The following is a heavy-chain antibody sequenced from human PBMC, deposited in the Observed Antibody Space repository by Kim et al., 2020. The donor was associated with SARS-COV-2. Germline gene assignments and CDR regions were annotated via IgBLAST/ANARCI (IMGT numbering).Heavy chain of an antibody. CDR3: ARDRRAAAGTNYYYYGMDV. D-gene: IGHD6-13*01. CDR1: GGTFSSYA. J-gene: IGHJ6*02. Sequence: SVKVSCKASGGTFSSYAISWVRQAPGQGLEWMGGIIPIFGTANYAQKFQGRVTITADESTSTAYMELSSLRSEDTAVYYCARDRRAAAGTNYYYYGMDVWGQGTTVTVSS. CDR2: IIPIFGTA. V-gene: IGHV1-69*13.